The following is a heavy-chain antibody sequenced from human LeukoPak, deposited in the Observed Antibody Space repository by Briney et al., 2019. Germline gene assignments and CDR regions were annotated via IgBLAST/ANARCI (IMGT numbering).Heavy chain of an antibody. CDR2: ISHDGTNK. CDR1: GFPFSSYG. CDR3: AKGGTSNTRHFDN. Sequence: PGGSLRLSCAASGFPFSSYGIHWVRQAPGKGLEWVAVISHDGTNKYYADSVKGRFTISRDNSKNTLYLQMNSLRAEDTAVYYCAKGGTSNTRHFDNWGQGTLVTVSS. J-gene: IGHJ4*02. V-gene: IGHV3-30*18. D-gene: IGHD2-2*01.